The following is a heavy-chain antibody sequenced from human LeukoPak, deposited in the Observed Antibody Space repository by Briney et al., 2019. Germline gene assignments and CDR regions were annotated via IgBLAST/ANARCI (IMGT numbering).Heavy chain of an antibody. J-gene: IGHJ6*02. CDR3: AREGYYYDSSGYRSLYYYYGMDV. D-gene: IGHD3-22*01. CDR2: TRNKANSYTT. Sequence: GGSLRLSCAASGFTFSDHYMDWVRQAPGKGLEWVGRTRNKANSYTTEYAASVKGRFTISRDDSKTSLYLQMNSLKTEDTAVYYCAREGYYYDSSGYRSLYYYYGMDVWGQGTTVTVSS. CDR1: GFTFSDHY. V-gene: IGHV3-72*01.